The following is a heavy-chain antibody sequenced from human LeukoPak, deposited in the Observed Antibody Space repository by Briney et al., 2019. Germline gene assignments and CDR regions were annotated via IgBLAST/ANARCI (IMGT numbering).Heavy chain of an antibody. CDR3: ARRVLGYCRGGSCYGLSYYMDV. Sequence: SETLFLTCTVSGGSVSGYYWSWVRRPPGTGLEWIGYIYPSVSTNYNPSLKSRVAISADTSMNQFYLKLSSVTAADTAVYFCARRVLGYCRGGSCYGLSYYMDVWGEGTTVTVSS. V-gene: IGHV4-4*09. D-gene: IGHD2-15*01. J-gene: IGHJ6*03. CDR2: IYPSVST. CDR1: GGSVSGYY.